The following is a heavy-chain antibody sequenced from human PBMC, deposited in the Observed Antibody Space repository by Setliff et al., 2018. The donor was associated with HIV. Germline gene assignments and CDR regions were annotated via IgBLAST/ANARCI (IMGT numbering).Heavy chain of an antibody. CDR2: IYYSGST. D-gene: IGHD2-2*01. Sequence: SETLSLTCTVSGGSISSSGYYWGWIRQPPGKGLEWIGSIYYSGSTYYNPSLRGRLTISVDTSTNQFSLNLSSVTAADTAVYYCASFGRNIVVVPAAVEYFQHWGQGTLVTVSS. V-gene: IGHV4-39*01. J-gene: IGHJ1*01. CDR3: ASFGRNIVVVPAAVEYFQH. CDR1: GGSISSSGYY.